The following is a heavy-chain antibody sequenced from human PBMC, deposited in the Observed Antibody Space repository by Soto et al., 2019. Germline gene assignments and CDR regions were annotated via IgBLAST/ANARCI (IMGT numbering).Heavy chain of an antibody. J-gene: IGHJ3*02. D-gene: IGHD3-9*01. CDR2: ISYDGSNK. Sequence: PGGSKRHSNAASELNISSFGMHWIRQKHGKGLEWVAVISYDGSNKYYADSVKGRFTISRDNSKNTMYLQMNSLRAEDTAVYYCAKDLGRYFDWLPNWSRDKGAFDIWGQGTMVTVSS. V-gene: IGHV3-30*18. CDR1: ELNISSFG. CDR3: AKDLGRYFDWLPNWSRDKGAFDI.